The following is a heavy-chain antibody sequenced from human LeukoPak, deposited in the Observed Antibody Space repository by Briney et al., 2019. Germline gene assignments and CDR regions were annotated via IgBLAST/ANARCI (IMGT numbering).Heavy chain of an antibody. CDR3: ARDMYYYDSSAYLDC. J-gene: IGHJ4*02. Sequence: PGGSLRLSCAASGFTLSRHWMSWVRQAPGKGLEWVASIRQDGNDINYVESVKGRFIISRDNAGNSVSLQMSSLRAEDTAMYYCARDMYYYDSSAYLDCWGQGTLVTVSS. V-gene: IGHV3-7*01. CDR1: GFTLSRHW. D-gene: IGHD3-22*01. CDR2: IRQDGNDI.